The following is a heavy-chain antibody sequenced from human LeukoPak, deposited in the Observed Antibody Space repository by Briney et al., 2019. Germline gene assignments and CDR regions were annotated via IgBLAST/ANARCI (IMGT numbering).Heavy chain of an antibody. D-gene: IGHD3-10*01. CDR3: ALTPRVRGVYAFDY. Sequence: SSETLSLTCAVYGGSFSGYYWSWIRQPPGKGLEWIGEINHSGSTNYNPSLKSRVTISVDTSKNQFSLKLSSVTAADTAVYYCALTPRVRGVYAFDYWGQGTLVTVSS. J-gene: IGHJ4*02. CDR2: INHSGST. V-gene: IGHV4-34*01. CDR1: GGSFSGYY.